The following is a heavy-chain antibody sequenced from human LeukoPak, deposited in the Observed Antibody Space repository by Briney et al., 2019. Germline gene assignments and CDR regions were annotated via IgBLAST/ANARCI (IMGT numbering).Heavy chain of an antibody. Sequence: GGSLRLSCAASGFTFSSYAMNWVRQAPGKGLEWVSGISGSDDSTYYADSGKGRFTISRDNSRSTLFLQMNSLRVEDTAIYYCAKSPMSGSYYFDYWGQGPLVTVSS. CDR1: GFTFSSYA. CDR3: AKSPMSGSYYFDY. V-gene: IGHV3-23*01. CDR2: ISGSDDST. J-gene: IGHJ4*02. D-gene: IGHD1-26*01.